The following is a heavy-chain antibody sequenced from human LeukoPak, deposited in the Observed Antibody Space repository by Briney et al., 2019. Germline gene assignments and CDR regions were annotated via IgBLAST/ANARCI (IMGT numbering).Heavy chain of an antibody. CDR3: ARDRGSQPFIDY. D-gene: IGHD1-26*01. J-gene: IGHJ4*02. Sequence: SETLSLTCNVSGGSISSYYWSWIRQPPGKGLEWIGYIYYSGSTNYNPSLKSRITMSVDTSKNQFSLKLSSVTAADTAVYYCARDRGSQPFIDYWGQGTLVTVSS. CDR2: IYYSGST. CDR1: GGSISSYY. V-gene: IGHV4-59*01.